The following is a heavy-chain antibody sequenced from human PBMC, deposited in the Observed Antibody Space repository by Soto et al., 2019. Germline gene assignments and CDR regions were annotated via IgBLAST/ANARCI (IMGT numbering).Heavy chain of an antibody. CDR1: GFMFSNFA. CDR2: TRSNGEHT. J-gene: IGHJ6*02. D-gene: IGHD2-2*01. V-gene: IGHV3-23*01. Sequence: PGGALRLSCAGSGFMFSNFAMTWVRQAPGKGLEWVSTTRSNGEHTYYADSVKGRFTVSRDNSKNTLFLEMSSLCAEDTAIYYCAKDSKSVSVSAARVYGMDVWGQGTTVTVSS. CDR3: AKDSKSVSVSAARVYGMDV.